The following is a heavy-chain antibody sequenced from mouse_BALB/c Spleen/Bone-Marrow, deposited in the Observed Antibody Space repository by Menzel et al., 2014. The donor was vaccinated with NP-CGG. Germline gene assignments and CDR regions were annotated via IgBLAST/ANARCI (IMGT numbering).Heavy chain of an antibody. D-gene: IGHD1-1*01. CDR2: INPYNDGT. V-gene: IGHV1-14*01. J-gene: IGHJ1*01. CDR3: ARRDYYGSSFYWYFDV. CDR1: GYTFTSYV. Sequence: EVQGVESGPELVKPGASVKMSCKASGYTFTSYVMHWVKQKPGQGLEWIGYINPYNDGTKYNEKFKGKATLTSDKSSSTAYMELSSLTSEDSAVYYCARRDYYGSSFYWYFDVLGAGTTVTVSS.